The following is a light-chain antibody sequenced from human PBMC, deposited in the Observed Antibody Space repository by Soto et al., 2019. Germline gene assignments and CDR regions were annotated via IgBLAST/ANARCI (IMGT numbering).Light chain of an antibody. Sequence: DIQMTQSPSSLSASVGDRVTITCRASQSISSYLNWYQQKPGKAPKLLIYAASSLQSGVPSRFSGSGSCTDFTLTISSLQPEDFATYDCQQSYSTPRTFGQGTKLEIK. V-gene: IGKV1-39*01. CDR1: QSISSY. J-gene: IGKJ2*01. CDR2: AAS. CDR3: QQSYSTPRT.